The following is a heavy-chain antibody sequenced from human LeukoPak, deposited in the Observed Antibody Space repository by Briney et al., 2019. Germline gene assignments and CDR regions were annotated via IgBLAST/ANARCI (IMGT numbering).Heavy chain of an antibody. CDR2: ISYDGSNK. CDR3: VKDFWPAGDRGGYYSPFDY. D-gene: IGHD3-22*01. V-gene: IGHV3-30*04. J-gene: IGHJ4*02. Sequence: GRSLRLSCAASGLTFSSYAMHWVRQAPGKGLEGVAVISYDGSNKYYADSVKGRFTISRDNSKNTLYLQLNSLRAADKAVYYCVKDFWPAGDRGGYYSPFDYWGQGTLVTVSS. CDR1: GLTFSSYA.